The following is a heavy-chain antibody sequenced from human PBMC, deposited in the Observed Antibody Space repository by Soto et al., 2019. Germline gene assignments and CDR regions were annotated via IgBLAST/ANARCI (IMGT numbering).Heavy chain of an antibody. D-gene: IGHD3-16*02. CDR2: ISGSGGST. CDR3: SAPDYVWGSYRYSYYCYGMDV. Sequence: GGSLRLSCAASGFTFSSYAMSWVRQAPGKGLEWVSAISGSGGSTYYADSVKGRFTISRDNSKNTLYLQMNSLRAEDTAVYYCSAPDYVWGSYRYSYYCYGMDVWGQGTTVTVSS. J-gene: IGHJ6*02. CDR1: GFTFSSYA. V-gene: IGHV3-23*01.